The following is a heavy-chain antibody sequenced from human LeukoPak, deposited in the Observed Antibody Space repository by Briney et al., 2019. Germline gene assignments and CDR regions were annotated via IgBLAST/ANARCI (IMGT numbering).Heavy chain of an antibody. CDR2: ISWNSGSI. J-gene: IGHJ4*02. CDR1: GFTSDAYA. Sequence: GRSLRLSCAASGFTSDAYAMHWVRQAPGKGMEWVSGISWNSGSIGYADSVKGRFTISRDNAKNSLYLQMNSLRAEDTALYYCAKSGWELLEGGGSYFDYWGQGTLVTVSS. D-gene: IGHD1-26*01. CDR3: AKSGWELLEGGGSYFDY. V-gene: IGHV3-9*02.